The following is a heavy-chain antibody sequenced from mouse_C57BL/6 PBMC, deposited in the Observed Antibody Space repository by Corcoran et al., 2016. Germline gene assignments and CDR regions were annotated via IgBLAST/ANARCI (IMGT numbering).Heavy chain of an antibody. CDR2: IDPSDSYT. D-gene: IGHD2-4*01. CDR1: GYTFTSYW. V-gene: IGHV1-59*01. Sequence: QVQLQQPGAELVRPGTSVKLSCKASGYTFTSYWMHWVKQRPGQGLEWIGVIDPSDSYTNYNQKFKGKATLTVDTSSSTAYMQLSSLTSEDSAVYYCARGVYYDYDWVAYWGQWTLVTVSA. J-gene: IGHJ3*01. CDR3: ARGVYYDYDWVAY.